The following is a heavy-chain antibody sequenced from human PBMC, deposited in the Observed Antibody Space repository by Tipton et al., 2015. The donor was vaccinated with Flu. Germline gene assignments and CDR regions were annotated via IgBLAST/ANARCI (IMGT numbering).Heavy chain of an antibody. J-gene: IGHJ4*02. CDR2: AYYRGSP. CDR1: GGSISSRTDY. V-gene: IGHV4-39*01. CDR3: ARRPSGAVVAYYFEY. D-gene: IGHD2-15*01. Sequence: TLSLTCTVSGGSISSRTDYWVWIRQPPGKRLEWIGSAYYRGSPTKNPSLKSRVTISVDMSKNQFSLKLSSVTAADTAVYYCARRPSGAVVAYYFEYWGQGTRVTVSS.